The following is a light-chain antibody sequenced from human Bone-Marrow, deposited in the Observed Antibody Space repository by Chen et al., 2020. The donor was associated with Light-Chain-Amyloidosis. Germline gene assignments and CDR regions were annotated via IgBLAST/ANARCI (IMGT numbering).Light chain of an antibody. J-gene: IGLJ2*01. CDR1: DLPTKY. Sequence: SYELTQPHSVSVPPGPTARITCSGDDLPTKYAYWYQQKPGQAPVLVIPRDTERPSGISERFSGSSSGTTATLTISGVQAEDEADYHCQSADSSGTYEVIFGGGTKLTVL. CDR2: RDT. CDR3: QSADSSGTYEVI. V-gene: IGLV3-25*03.